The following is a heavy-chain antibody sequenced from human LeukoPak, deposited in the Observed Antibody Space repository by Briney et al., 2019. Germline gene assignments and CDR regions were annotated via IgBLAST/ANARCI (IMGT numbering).Heavy chain of an antibody. J-gene: IGHJ4*02. CDR3: ARVPIVGYYFDY. V-gene: IGHV1-2*02. D-gene: IGHD1-26*01. Sequence: ASVKVCCKASGYTFTGYYMHWVRQAPGQGLEWMGWINPNSGGTNYAQKFQGRVTMTRDTSISTAYMELSRLRSDDTAVYYCARVPIVGYYFDYWGQGTLVTVSS. CDR1: GYTFTGYY. CDR2: INPNSGGT.